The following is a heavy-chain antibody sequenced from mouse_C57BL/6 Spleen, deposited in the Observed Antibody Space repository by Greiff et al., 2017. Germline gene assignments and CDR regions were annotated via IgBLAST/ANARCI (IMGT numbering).Heavy chain of an antibody. Sequence: EVQLQQSGAELVRPGASVKLSCTASGFNIKDDYMHWVKQRPEQGLEWIGWIDPENGDTEYASKFQGKATITADTSSNTAYLQLSSLTSEDTAVYYCTRVITTVSYYFDYWGQGTTLTVSS. CDR2: IDPENGDT. CDR3: TRVITTVSYYFDY. J-gene: IGHJ2*01. D-gene: IGHD1-1*01. CDR1: GFNIKDDY. V-gene: IGHV14-4*01.